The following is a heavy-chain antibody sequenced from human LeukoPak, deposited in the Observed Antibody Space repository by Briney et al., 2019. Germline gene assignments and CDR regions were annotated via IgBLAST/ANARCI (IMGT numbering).Heavy chain of an antibody. CDR2: IRYDGSNE. CDR3: VKQVFGEKWYFDS. D-gene: IGHD3-10*01. J-gene: IGHJ4*02. V-gene: IGHV3-30*02. CDR1: GFVFSSYG. Sequence: GGSLSLSCAASGFVFSSYGMHWVRQAPGKGLEWVAFIRYDGSNEYYADSVKGRFTISRDNSKSTLYLQMKSLRVEDTALYYCVKQVFGEKWYFDSWGQGTLVSVST.